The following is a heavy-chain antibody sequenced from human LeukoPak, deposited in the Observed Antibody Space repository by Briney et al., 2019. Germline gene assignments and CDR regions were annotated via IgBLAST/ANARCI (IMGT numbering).Heavy chain of an antibody. CDR3: ARTDYYDSSVPDY. Sequence: SYISSSSSTIYYADSVKGRFTISRDNAKNSLYLQMNSLRDEDTAVYYCARTDYYDSSVPDYWGQGTLVTVSS. D-gene: IGHD3-22*01. J-gene: IGHJ4*02. V-gene: IGHV3-48*02. CDR2: ISSSSSTI.